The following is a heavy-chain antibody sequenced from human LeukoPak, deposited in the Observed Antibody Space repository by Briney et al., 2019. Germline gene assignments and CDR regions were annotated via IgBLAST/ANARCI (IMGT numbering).Heavy chain of an antibody. CDR3: AREGDKVGAYYGMDV. Sequence: SETLSLTCTVSGDSISSGDYYWSWIRQPPGKGLECIGHIYYSGSTYYNPSLKSQLTISVDTSKNQFSLKLSSVTGAHSAVYYCAREGDKVGAYYGMDVWGKGTTVSVCS. J-gene: IGHJ6*01. CDR1: GDSISSGDYY. V-gene: IGHV4-30-4*01. CDR2: IYYSGST. D-gene: IGHD3-10*01.